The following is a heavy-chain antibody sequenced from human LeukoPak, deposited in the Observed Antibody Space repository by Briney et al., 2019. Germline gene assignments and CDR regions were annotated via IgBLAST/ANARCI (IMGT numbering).Heavy chain of an antibody. V-gene: IGHV1-69*04. D-gene: IGHD2-21*02. J-gene: IGHJ3*02. CDR3: ARDSGWHIVVVTEKPTVTDAFDI. CDR1: GGPFRSYA. CDR2: LIPILAIA. Sequence: SVKVSFKASGGPFRSYAISWVRPAPGQGLGWVGRLIPILAIASYAQKFQGRVTITADKSTSTAYMELSTLRSEDTAVYYCARDSGWHIVVVTEKPTVTDAFDIWGQGTMVTVSS.